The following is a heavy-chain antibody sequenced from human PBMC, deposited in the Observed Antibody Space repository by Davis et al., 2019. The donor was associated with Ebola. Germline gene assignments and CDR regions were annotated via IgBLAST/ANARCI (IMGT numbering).Heavy chain of an antibody. CDR3: ARDLGMGRRVDAFDI. V-gene: IGHV3-74*01. Sequence: HTGGSLRLSCAASGFTFSSYWMHWVRQAPGKGLVWVSRINSDGSTTGYADSVKGRFTISRDNAKNTLYLQMNTLRAEDTAVYYCARDLGMGRRVDAFDIWGQGTMVTVSS. CDR2: INSDGSTT. J-gene: IGHJ3*02. CDR1: GFTFSSYW. D-gene: IGHD7-27*01.